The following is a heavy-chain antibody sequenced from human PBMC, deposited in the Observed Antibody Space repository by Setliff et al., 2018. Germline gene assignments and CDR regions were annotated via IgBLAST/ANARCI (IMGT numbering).Heavy chain of an antibody. CDR1: GGTFSSYG. CDR2: IIPIFGTA. CDR3: ARRPGYRSAHSNESY. D-gene: IGHD3-16*02. J-gene: IGHJ4*02. V-gene: IGHV1-69*05. Sequence: SVKVSCKASGGTFSSYGISWVRQAPGQGLEWMGGIIPIFGTANYAQKFQGRLTITTVGSTSTAYMELSSLRSEDTAVYYCARRPGYRSAHSNESYWGQGTLVTVSS.